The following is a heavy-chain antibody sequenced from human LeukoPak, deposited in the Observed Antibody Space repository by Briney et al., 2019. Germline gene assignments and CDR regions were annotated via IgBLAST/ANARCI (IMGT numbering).Heavy chain of an antibody. J-gene: IGHJ5*02. CDR3: ARAMSYDFWSGYLGWFDP. V-gene: IGHV4-38-2*02. D-gene: IGHD3-3*01. CDR2: IYHSGST. Sequence: SETLSLTCTVSGYSISSGYYWGWIRQPPGKGLEWIGSIYHSGSTYYNPSLKSRVTISVDTSKNQFSLKLSSVTAADTAVYYCARAMSYDFWSGYLGWFDPWGQGTLVTVSS. CDR1: GYSISSGYY.